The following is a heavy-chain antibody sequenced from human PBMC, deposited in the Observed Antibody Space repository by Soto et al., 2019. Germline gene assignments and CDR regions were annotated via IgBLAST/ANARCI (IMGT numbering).Heavy chain of an antibody. CDR2: SYHSGST. V-gene: IGHV4-4*02. CDR1: GGSISSSNW. J-gene: IGHJ4*02. CDR3: AGMEAAGNFDY. D-gene: IGHD6-13*01. Sequence: QVQLQESGPGLVKPSGTLSPTCAVSGGSISSSNWWSWVRHPPGRGLEWIGESYHSGSTNYNPSLKIRVTISVDKSNDQFALNLSAVTAAGTAVDYCAGMEAAGNFDYWGQGTLVTVAS.